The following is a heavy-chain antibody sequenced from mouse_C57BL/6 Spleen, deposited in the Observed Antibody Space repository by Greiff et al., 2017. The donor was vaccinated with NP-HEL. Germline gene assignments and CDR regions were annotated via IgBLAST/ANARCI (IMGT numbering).Heavy chain of an antibody. D-gene: IGHD2-12*01. J-gene: IGHJ4*01. Sequence: VQLQQPGAELVRPGSSVKLSCKASGYTFTSYWMHWVKQRPIQGLEWIGNIDPSDSETHYNQKFKDKATLTVDKSSSTAYMQLSSLTSEDSAVYYCARWDSPYYYAMDYWGQGTSVTVSS. V-gene: IGHV1-52*01. CDR3: ARWDSPYYYAMDY. CDR1: GYTFTSYW. CDR2: IDPSDSET.